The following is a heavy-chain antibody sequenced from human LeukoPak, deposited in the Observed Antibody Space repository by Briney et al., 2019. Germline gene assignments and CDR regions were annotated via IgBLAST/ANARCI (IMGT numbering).Heavy chain of an antibody. CDR1: GITFSSYA. V-gene: IGHV3-23*01. CDR3: AKGKTVAGTGGHNFDY. J-gene: IGHJ4*02. D-gene: IGHD6-19*01. CDR2: ISGSGSST. Sequence: GGSLRLSCAASGITFSSYAMSWVRQAPGEGLEWVSAISGSGSSTYYADSVKGRFTISRDNSKDTLYLQMNSLGAEDTAVYYCAKGKTVAGTGGHNFDYWGQGTLVTVSS.